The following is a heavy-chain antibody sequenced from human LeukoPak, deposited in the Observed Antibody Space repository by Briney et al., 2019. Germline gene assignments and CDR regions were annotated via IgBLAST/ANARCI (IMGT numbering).Heavy chain of an antibody. CDR1: GFTFSTYW. V-gene: IGHV3-74*01. CDR2: ISSDGSSR. D-gene: IGHD1-26*01. CDR3: VYSGNYRFDY. Sequence: GGSLRLSCVASGFTFSTYWMHWVRQAPGKGLVWVSRISSDGSSRSCADSVKGRFTISRDNAENTLYLEMNSLRDEDTAIYYCVYSGNYRFDYWGQGTLVTVSS. J-gene: IGHJ4*02.